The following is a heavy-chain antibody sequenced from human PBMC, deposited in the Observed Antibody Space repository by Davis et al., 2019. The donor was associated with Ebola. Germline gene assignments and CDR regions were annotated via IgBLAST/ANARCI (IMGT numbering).Heavy chain of an antibody. CDR1: GFTFSDYY. J-gene: IGHJ6*02. V-gene: IGHV3-11*06. CDR2: ISGGSSFT. Sequence: PGGSLRLSCAASGFTFSDYYMAWIRQAPGKGLEWLSYISGGSSFTNYADSVQGRFTISRGNAKNLLYLQMSGLRVEDTAVYYCARDSTMDVWGQGTTVTVSS. CDR3: ARDSTMDV.